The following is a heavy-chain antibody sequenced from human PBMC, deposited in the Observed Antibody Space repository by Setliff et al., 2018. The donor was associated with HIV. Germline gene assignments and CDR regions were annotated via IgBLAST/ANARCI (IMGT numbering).Heavy chain of an antibody. D-gene: IGHD1-26*01. CDR1: GDSVSSVNYY. CDR2: IYYSGST. J-gene: IGHJ6*02. CDR3: ARDFGGSYFFGYYYGMDV. V-gene: IGHV4-61*01. Sequence: PSETLSLTCSVSGDSVSSVNYYWSWIRQPPGKGLEWIGYIYYSGSTNYNPSLKSRVTISVDTSKNQFSLKLSSVTAADTAVYYCARDFGGSYFFGYYYGMDVWGQGTTVTVSS.